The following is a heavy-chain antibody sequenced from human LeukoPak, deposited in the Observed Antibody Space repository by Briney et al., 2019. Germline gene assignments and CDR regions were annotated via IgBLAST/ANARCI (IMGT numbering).Heavy chain of an antibody. V-gene: IGHV3-21*01. CDR2: ISSSSSYI. D-gene: IGHD3-9*01. J-gene: IGHJ4*02. CDR3: ASGEGGYDILTGYYLDY. Sequence: GGSLRLSCAASGFTFSSYSMNWVRQAPGKGLEWVSSISSSSSYIYYADSVKGRFTISRDNAKNSLYLQMNSLRAEDTAVYYCASGEGGYDILTGYYLDYWGQGTLVTVSS. CDR1: GFTFSSYS.